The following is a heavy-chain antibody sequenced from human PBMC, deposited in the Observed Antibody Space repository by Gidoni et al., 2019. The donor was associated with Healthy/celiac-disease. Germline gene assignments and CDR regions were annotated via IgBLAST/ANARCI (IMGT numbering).Heavy chain of an antibody. Sequence: QVQLQESGPGLVKPSETLSLTCTVPGSPISSYYWNWNPQPPGKGLEWIGYIYYSGSTNYNPSLKRRVTISVDTSKNQFSLKLSSVTAADTAVYYCARGRPSYYYGMDVWGHGTTVTVSS. J-gene: IGHJ6*02. CDR2: IYYSGST. CDR3: ARGRPSYYYGMDV. CDR1: GSPISSYY. V-gene: IGHV4-59*01.